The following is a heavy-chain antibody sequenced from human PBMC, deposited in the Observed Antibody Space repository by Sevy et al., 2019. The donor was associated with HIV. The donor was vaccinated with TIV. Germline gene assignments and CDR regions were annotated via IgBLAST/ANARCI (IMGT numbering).Heavy chain of an antibody. CDR1: GFTFSKYW. CDR3: ARDDGNYYFHY. V-gene: IGHV3-7*01. CDR2: IKQDAGQK. J-gene: IGHJ4*02. D-gene: IGHD1-7*01. Sequence: GGSLRLSCAASGFTFSKYWMGWVRQAPGKGLEWVANIKQDAGQKYYVHSVKGRFTISRDNAKNSLYLRMNSLRAEDTAVYFCARDDGNYYFHYWGQGTLVTVSS.